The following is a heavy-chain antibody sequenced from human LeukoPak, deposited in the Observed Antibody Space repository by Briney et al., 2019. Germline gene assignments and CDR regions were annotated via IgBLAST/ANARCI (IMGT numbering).Heavy chain of an antibody. CDR3: ARSGPYYYHYMDV. J-gene: IGHJ6*03. CDR2: IYHSGST. CDR1: GYSITRGYY. Sequence: SETLSLTCTVSGYSITRGYYWGWIRQPPGKGLEWIGSIYHSGSTYYNPSLKSRVVISVDTSKNQFSLKLNSVIAADTAVYYCARSGPYYYHYMDVWGKGPTVTVSS. D-gene: IGHD3-10*01. V-gene: IGHV4-38-2*02.